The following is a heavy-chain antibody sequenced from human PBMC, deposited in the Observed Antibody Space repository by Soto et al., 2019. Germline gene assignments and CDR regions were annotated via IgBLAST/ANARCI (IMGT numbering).Heavy chain of an antibody. D-gene: IGHD2-15*01. CDR2: IIPIFGTA. J-gene: IGHJ6*02. CDR3: ARGYCSGGSCYSGSDYYYGMDV. CDR1: GGTLSSYA. Sequence: GASVKVSCKASGGTLSSYAISWVRQAPGQGLEWMGGIIPIFGTANYAQKFQGRVTITADKSTSTAYMELSSLRSEDTAVYYCARGYCSGGSCYSGSDYYYGMDVWGQGTTVTVSS. V-gene: IGHV1-69*06.